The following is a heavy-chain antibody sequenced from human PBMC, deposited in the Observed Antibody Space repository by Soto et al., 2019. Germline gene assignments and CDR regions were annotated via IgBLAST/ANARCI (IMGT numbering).Heavy chain of an antibody. CDR2: IYYSGST. D-gene: IGHD2-15*01. V-gene: IGHV4-31*03. CDR1: GGSISSGGYY. J-gene: IGHJ3*02. CDR3: ASTPHRTLGAFDI. Sequence: NPSETLSLTCTVSGGSISSGGYYWSWIRQHPGKGLEWIGYIYYSGSTYYNPSLKSRVTISVDTSKNQFSLKLSSVTAADTAVYYCASTPHRTLGAFDIWGQGTMVTVSS.